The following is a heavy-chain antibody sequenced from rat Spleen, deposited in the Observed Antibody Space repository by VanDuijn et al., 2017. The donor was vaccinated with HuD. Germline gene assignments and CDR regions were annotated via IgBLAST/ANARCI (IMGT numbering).Heavy chain of an antibody. CDR1: GFTFSRYG. CDR3: ATDGYFDEIYYAVYVMDA. CDR2: LSYDSSGT. J-gene: IGHJ4*01. D-gene: IGHD1-12*02. V-gene: IGHV5-29*01. Sequence: EVQLVESGGGLVQPGRSLKLSCAASGFTFSRYGMAWVRQAPTRGLEWVAALSYDSSGTYYRDSVKGRFTISRDNAKNTLYLQMDSLRSEDSASYYCATDGYFDEIYYAVYVMDAWGQGASVTVSS.